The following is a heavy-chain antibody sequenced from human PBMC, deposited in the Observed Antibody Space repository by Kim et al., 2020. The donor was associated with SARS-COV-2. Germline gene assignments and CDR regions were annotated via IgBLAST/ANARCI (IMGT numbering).Heavy chain of an antibody. CDR3: ARDGVVGATDPGFDY. Sequence: GGSLRLSCAASGFTFSSYAMHWVRQAPGKGLEWVAVISYDGSNKYYADSVKGRFTISRDNSKNTLYLQMNSLRAEDTAVYYCARDGVVGATDPGFDYWGQGTLVTVSS. J-gene: IGHJ4*02. V-gene: IGHV3-30*04. CDR2: ISYDGSNK. CDR1: GFTFSSYA. D-gene: IGHD1-26*01.